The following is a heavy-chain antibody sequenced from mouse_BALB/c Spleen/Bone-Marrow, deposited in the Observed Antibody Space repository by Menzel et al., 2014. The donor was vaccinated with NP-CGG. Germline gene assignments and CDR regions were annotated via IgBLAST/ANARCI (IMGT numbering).Heavy chain of an antibody. D-gene: IGHD2-2*01. CDR3: ARLGGYGGFSY. J-gene: IGHJ2*01. CDR1: GYTFTSYW. V-gene: IGHV1-7*01. CDR2: INPSTGYT. Sequence: VQLQQSGAELAKPGPSVKMSCKASGYTFTSYWMHWVKQRPGQGLEWIGYINPSTGYTEYNQKFKDKATSTADKSSSKAYMQRSSLASEDSAVYYCARLGGYGGFSYWGQGSPLTSSS.